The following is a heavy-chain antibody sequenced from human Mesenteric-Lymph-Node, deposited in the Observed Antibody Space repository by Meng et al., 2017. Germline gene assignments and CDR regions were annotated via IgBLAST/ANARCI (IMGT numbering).Heavy chain of an antibody. CDR3: ATAYSGSYYFDY. V-gene: IGHV1-69-2*01. CDR2: VDPEDGET. D-gene: IGHD1-26*01. Sequence: GQRVNLGAEVKKPVPTVKISCKVSGYPFTDYYMHWVQQAPGKGLEWMGLVDPEDGETIYAEKFQGRVTITADTSTDTAYMELSSLRSEDTAVYYCATAYSGSYYFDYWGQGTLVTVSS. CDR1: GYPFTDYY. J-gene: IGHJ4*02.